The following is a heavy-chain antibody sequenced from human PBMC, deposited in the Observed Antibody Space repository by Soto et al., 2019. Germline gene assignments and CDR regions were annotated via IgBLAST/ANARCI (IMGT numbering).Heavy chain of an antibody. V-gene: IGHV6-1*01. CDR3: ARDPETADSSGWPGSSPGAFDI. Sequence: SQTLSLTCAISGDSVSSNSAAWNWIRQSPSRGLEWLGRTYYRSKWYNDYAVSVKSRITINPDTSKNQFSLQLNSVTPEDTAVYYCARDPETADSSGWPGSSPGAFDIWGQGTMVTVSS. D-gene: IGHD6-19*01. J-gene: IGHJ3*02. CDR2: TYYRSKWYN. CDR1: GDSVSSNSAA.